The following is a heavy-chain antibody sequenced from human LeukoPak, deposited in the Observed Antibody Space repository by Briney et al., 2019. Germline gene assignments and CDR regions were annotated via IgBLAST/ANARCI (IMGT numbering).Heavy chain of an antibody. Sequence: PGGSLRLSCAASGFPFNSYAMSWVRPPPAKGLEWVSAISGSGGSTYYADSVKGRFTLSRDNSQNQLYLQMNSLRAENTAVYYCAKGAPYYYDSSGYYYSFGYWGQGTLVTVSS. CDR2: ISGSGGST. CDR1: GFPFNSYA. CDR3: AKGAPYYYDSSGYYYSFGY. J-gene: IGHJ4*02. D-gene: IGHD3-22*01. V-gene: IGHV3-23*01.